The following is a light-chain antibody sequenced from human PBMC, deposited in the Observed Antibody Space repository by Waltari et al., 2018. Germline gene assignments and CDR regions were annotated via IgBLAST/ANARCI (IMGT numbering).Light chain of an antibody. CDR1: QGISNS. CDR2: VAS. CDR3: QQYFFTPYT. V-gene: IGKV1-NL1*01. J-gene: IGKJ2*01. Sequence: DIQMTQSPSSLSASVGDRVTITCRASQGISNSLAWYQQKPGKAPKLLLSVASRLQSGVPSRFTGSGSGTDYTLTISSLQPEDFATYYCQQYFFTPYTLGQGTKLEI.